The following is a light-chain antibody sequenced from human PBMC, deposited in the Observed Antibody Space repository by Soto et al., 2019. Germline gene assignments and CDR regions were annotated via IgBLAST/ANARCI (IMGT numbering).Light chain of an antibody. CDR2: DDS. CDR3: QVWDTTSDLLYV. CDR1: YIGSKT. Sequence: SYELTQPPSVSVAPGQTARITCGGNYIGSKTVHWYQQMPGQAPVLVVYDDSARPSGIPERFSGSNSVHTATLTISRVEAGDEADYFCQVWDTTSDLLYVFGTGTKVTV. J-gene: IGLJ1*01. V-gene: IGLV3-21*02.